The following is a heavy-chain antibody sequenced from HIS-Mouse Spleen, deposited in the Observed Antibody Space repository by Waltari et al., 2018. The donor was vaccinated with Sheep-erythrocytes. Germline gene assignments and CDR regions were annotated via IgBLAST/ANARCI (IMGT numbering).Heavy chain of an antibody. J-gene: IGHJ4*02. V-gene: IGHV3-7*01. CDR3: ARGWGNNFDY. D-gene: IGHD7-27*01. CDR1: GFTFSSYW. CDR2: RKQDGSEK. Sequence: EVQLVESGGGLVQPGGSLRLSCAASGFTFSSYWMSWVRQAPGKGLEWGANRKQDGSEKYYVDSVKGRFTIARDNAKNSLYLQMNSLRAEDTAVYYCARGWGNNFDYWGQGTLVTVSS.